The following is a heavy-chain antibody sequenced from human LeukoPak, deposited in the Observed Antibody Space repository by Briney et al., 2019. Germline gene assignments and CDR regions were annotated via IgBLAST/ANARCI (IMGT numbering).Heavy chain of an antibody. CDR3: AKDVYERDAYGDRLRDFTDV. V-gene: IGHV3-30*18. J-gene: IGHJ6*02. CDR1: GFTFNTYG. CDR2: ISFDGRYK. Sequence: PGGSLRLSCAGSGFTFNTYGVHWVRQAPGKGLEWVAAISFDGRYKYYADSVKGRITMSRDTSKNTQYLQMNSLRGEDTAVYYCAKDVYERDAYGDRLRDFTDVWGQGTTVTVSS. D-gene: IGHD4-17*01.